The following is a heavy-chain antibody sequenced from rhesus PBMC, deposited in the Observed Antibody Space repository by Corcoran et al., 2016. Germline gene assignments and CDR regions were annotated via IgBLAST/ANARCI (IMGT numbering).Heavy chain of an antibody. Sequence: QVQLQESGPGLVKPSETLSLTCAVSGGSISRTYSSWIRQPPGQGLEWLGRISGSGGSTDYNPSLKSRVTISTDTSKNQFSLKLSSVTAADTAVYYCARAPPSHYNIWTGYYCEFDYWGQGVLVTVSS. CDR1: GGSISRTY. D-gene: IGHD3-3*01. CDR3: ARAPPSHYNIWTGYYCEFDY. J-gene: IGHJ4*01. CDR2: ISGSGGST. V-gene: IGHV4-173*01.